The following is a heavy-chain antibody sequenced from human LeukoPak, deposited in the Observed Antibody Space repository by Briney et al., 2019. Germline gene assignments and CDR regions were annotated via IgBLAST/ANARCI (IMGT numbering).Heavy chain of an antibody. CDR2: IYDSETT. J-gene: IGHJ4*02. V-gene: IGHV4-59*11. CDR1: GASMSNHY. Sequence: PSETLSLTCTVSGASMSNHYWSWIRQPPGKGLEWIGYIYDSETTNYNPSLKSRVTMSVDTSKSQFSLGLSSVTAADTALYYCATRPAGTTWYGVFDYWSRGTLVTVSS. CDR3: ATRPAGTTWYGVFDY. D-gene: IGHD6-13*01.